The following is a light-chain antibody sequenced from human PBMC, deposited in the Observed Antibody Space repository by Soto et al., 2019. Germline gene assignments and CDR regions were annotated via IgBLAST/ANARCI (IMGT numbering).Light chain of an antibody. CDR3: QRTYSSPPWT. CDR1: QPMSSY. J-gene: IGKJ1*01. Sequence: DLQMTQSPSSLSASVGDRVNITCRASQPMSSYLNWYQQKPGKAPKLLIYATSSLQSGVSSRFSGSGSGTDFTLTISGLQPEDLATYYCQRTYSSPPWTFGQGTKV. CDR2: ATS. V-gene: IGKV1-39*01.